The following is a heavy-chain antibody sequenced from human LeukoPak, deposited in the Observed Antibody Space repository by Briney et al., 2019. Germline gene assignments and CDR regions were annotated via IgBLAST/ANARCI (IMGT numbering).Heavy chain of an antibody. D-gene: IGHD3-10*01. CDR2: IYYSGST. CDR3: ARVPKGSIWFGESY. CDR1: GGSISSYY. Sequence: SETLSLTCTVSGGSISSYYWSWIRQPPGKGLEWIGYIYYSGSTNYNPSLKSRVTISVDTSKNQFSLKLSSVTAADTAVYYCARVPKGSIWFGESYWGQGTLVTVSS. V-gene: IGHV4-59*01. J-gene: IGHJ4*02.